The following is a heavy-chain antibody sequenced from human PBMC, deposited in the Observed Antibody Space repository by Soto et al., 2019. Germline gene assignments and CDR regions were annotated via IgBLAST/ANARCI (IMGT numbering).Heavy chain of an antibody. CDR2: IYYSGST. D-gene: IGHD3-10*01. J-gene: IGHJ4*02. CDR3: ARVILFGELWWGLDY. V-gene: IGHV4-30-4*01. CDR1: GGSISSGDYY. Sequence: PSETLSLTCTVSGGSISSGDYYWSWIRQPPGKGLEWIGYIYYSGSTYYNPSLKSRVTISVDTSKNQFSLKLSSVTAADTAVYYCARVILFGELWWGLDYWGQGTLVTVSS.